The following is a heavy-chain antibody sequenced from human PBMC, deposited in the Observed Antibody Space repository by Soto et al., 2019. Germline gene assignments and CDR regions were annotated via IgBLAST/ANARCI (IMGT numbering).Heavy chain of an antibody. CDR3: AKSKYYYDSSGSYYFDY. CDR2: ISGSGGST. D-gene: IGHD3-22*01. V-gene: IGHV3-23*01. Sequence: GGSLRLSCAASGFTFSSYAMSWVRQAPGKGLEWVSAISGSGGSTYYADSVKGRLTISRDNSKNTLYLQMNSLRAEDTAVYYCAKSKYYYDSSGSYYFDYWGQGTLVTVSS. J-gene: IGHJ4*02. CDR1: GFTFSSYA.